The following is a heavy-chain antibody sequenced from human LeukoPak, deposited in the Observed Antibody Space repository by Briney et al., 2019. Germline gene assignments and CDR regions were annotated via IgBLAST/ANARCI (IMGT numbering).Heavy chain of an antibody. Sequence: GASVKVSCKASGYTFTSYYMHWVRQAPGQGLEWMGIINPSGGSTSYAQKFQGRVTMTRDTSTTTVYMELSSLRSEDTAVYYCAREEKQQLTLDYWGQGTLVTVSS. CDR1: GYTFTSYY. J-gene: IGHJ4*02. V-gene: IGHV1-46*01. CDR3: AREEKQQLTLDY. CDR2: INPSGGST. D-gene: IGHD6-13*01.